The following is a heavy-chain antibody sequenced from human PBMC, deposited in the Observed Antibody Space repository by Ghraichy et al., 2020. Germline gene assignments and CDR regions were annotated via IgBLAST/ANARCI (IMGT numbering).Heavy chain of an antibody. V-gene: IGHV4-31*11. CDR2: IFYTGTA. J-gene: IGHJ1*01. D-gene: IGHD6-13*01. Sequence: SLNISCALSGDSITTSGYYWSWIRQFLGRGLEWIGYIFYTGTAYYNPSLKSRVSISMDTSQNQFSLNLRSVTAADTAVYFCAGSRAAAGTDLEDWGQGTLVIVSS. CDR3: AGSRAAAGTDLED. CDR1: GDSITTSGYY.